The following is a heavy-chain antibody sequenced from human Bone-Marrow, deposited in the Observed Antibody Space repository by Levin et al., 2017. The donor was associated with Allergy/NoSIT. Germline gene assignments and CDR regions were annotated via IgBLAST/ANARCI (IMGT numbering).Heavy chain of an antibody. CDR3: ARGREGLHGNFDY. V-gene: IGHV1-8*01. J-gene: IGHJ4*02. CDR1: GYTFTNYD. D-gene: IGHD1-26*01. CDR2: MNPNSGKT. Sequence: EASVKVSCKASGYTFTNYDINWVRQASGQGLEWLGWMNPNSGKTGYTQKFQGRVTMTRNTSISTAYMELSSLRSDDTAVYYCARGREGLHGNFDYWGQGTLVTVSS.